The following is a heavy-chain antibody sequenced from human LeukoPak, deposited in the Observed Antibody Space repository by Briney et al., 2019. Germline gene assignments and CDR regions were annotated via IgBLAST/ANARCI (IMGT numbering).Heavy chain of an antibody. CDR1: GGSIGSSSYY. Sequence: SETLSLTCTVSGGSIGSSSYYWGWIRQPPGKGLEWIGSIYYSGSTYYNPSLKSRVTISVDTSKNQFSLKLSSVTAADTAVYYCARDPLYYYDSSVYYYDYWGQGTLVTVSS. J-gene: IGHJ4*02. V-gene: IGHV4-39*02. CDR3: ARDPLYYYDSSVYYYDY. D-gene: IGHD3-22*01. CDR2: IYYSGST.